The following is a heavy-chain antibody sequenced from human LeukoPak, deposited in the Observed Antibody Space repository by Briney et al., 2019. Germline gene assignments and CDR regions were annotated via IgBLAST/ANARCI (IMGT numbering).Heavy chain of an antibody. Sequence: VASVKVSCKASGGAFSSYAISWVRQAPGQGLEWMGGIIPIFGTANYAQKFQGRVTITADESTSTAYMELSSLRSEDTAVYYCARDNSGIAAAGTSYWFGPWGQGTLVTVSS. J-gene: IGHJ5*02. D-gene: IGHD6-13*01. V-gene: IGHV1-69*13. CDR2: IIPIFGTA. CDR3: ARDNSGIAAAGTSYWFGP. CDR1: GGAFSSYA.